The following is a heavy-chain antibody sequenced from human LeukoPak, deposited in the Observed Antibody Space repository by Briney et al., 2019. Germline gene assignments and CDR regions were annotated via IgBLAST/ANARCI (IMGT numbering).Heavy chain of an antibody. CDR1: AVSISTDH. Sequence: SETLSLTCTVSAVSISTDHCSWIRQPPGKGLEWIGYVQTSGSTDYNSSLKSRVTISVDTSKNQFSLKVTSVTAADSAIYYCASSGSWGPSDYWGQGLMVTVSS. D-gene: IGHD1-26*01. CDR2: VQTSGST. V-gene: IGHV4-4*09. J-gene: IGHJ4*02. CDR3: ASSGSWGPSDY.